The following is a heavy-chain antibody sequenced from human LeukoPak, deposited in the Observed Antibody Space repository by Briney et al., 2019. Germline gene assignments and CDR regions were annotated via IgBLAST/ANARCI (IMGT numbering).Heavy chain of an antibody. CDR3: ATLRDGYEFDY. CDR2: IYNSGST. Sequence: SETLSLTCTVSGGSISINYWSWIRQPPGKGLEWIGYIYNSGSTNYNPSLESRVTISVDTSKNQFSLWLSSVTAADTAVYYCATLRDGYEFDYWGQGTLVTVSS. D-gene: IGHD5-24*01. CDR1: GGSISINY. J-gene: IGHJ4*02. V-gene: IGHV4-59*01.